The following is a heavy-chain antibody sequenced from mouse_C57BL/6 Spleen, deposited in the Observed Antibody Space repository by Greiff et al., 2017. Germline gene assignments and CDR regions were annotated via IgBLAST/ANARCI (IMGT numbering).Heavy chain of an antibody. CDR3: ARKRDYGSSFYAMDY. CDR2: IWSGGST. CDR1: GFSLTSYG. D-gene: IGHD1-1*01. V-gene: IGHV2-2*01. Sequence: VKLVESGPGLVQPSQSLSITCTVSGFSLTSYGVHWVRQSPGKGLEWLGVIWSGGSTDYNAAFISRLSISKDNSKSQVFFKMNRLQADDTAIYYCARKRDYGSSFYAMDYWGQGTSVTVSS. J-gene: IGHJ4*01.